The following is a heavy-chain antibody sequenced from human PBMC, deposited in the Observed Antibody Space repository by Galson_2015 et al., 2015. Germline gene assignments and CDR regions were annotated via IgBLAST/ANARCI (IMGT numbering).Heavy chain of an antibody. D-gene: IGHD6-19*01. V-gene: IGHV4-39*01. Sequence: TLSLTCTVSGGSISSGSYFWSWIRQPPGKGLEWIGGISYYGTTYYNPSLRSRVSISVDTSTNQFSLNLTSVTASETAIYYCATRVADRERYSWFDPWGQGTLVTVSS. CDR1: GGSISSGSYF. CDR2: ISYYGTT. J-gene: IGHJ5*02. CDR3: ATRVADRERYSWFDP.